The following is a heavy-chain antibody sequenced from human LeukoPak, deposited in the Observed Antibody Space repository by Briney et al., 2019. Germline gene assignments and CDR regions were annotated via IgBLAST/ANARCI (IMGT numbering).Heavy chain of an antibody. CDR3: ATESGTYSGTCFDY. CDR2: ISSSSNTI. V-gene: IGHV3-48*01. J-gene: IGHJ4*02. D-gene: IGHD1-26*01. CDR1: GFTFSSYN. Sequence: RSGGPLRLSCAASGFTFSSYNMNWVRQAPGKGLEWVSYISSSSNTIYYADSVKGRFTISRDNAKNSLYLQMNSLRAEDTAVYYCATESGTYSGTCFDYWGQGNLVTVSS.